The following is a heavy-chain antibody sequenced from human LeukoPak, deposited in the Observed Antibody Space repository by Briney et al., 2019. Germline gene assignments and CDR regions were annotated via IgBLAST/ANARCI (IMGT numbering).Heavy chain of an antibody. D-gene: IGHD3-10*01. CDR2: IIPIFGTA. CDR1: GGTFSSYA. V-gene: IGHV1-69*06. J-gene: IGHJ4*02. Sequence: GASVKVSCKASGGTFSSYAISWVRQAPGQGLEWMGGIIPIFGTANYAQKFQGRVTITADKSTSTAYMELSSLRSEDTAVYYCASDTYYYGSGSGGFDYWGQGTLVTVSS. CDR3: ASDTYYYGSGSGGFDY.